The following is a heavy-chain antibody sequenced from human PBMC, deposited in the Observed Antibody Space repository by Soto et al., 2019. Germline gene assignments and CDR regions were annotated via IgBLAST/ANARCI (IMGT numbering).Heavy chain of an antibody. D-gene: IGHD4-17*01. V-gene: IGHV4-30-4*01. J-gene: IGHJ4*02. CDR3: ARDLTTVAGGGVGY. CDR2: IYYSGST. Sequence: QLQLQESGSGLVKPSQTLSLTCAVSGGSISSGDHYWSWIRQPPGKGLEWIGYIYYSGSTYYNPSLKSRVTISVDTSKNQFSLKLSSVTAADTAVYYCARDLTTVAGGGVGYWGQGTLVTVSS. CDR1: GGSISSGDHY.